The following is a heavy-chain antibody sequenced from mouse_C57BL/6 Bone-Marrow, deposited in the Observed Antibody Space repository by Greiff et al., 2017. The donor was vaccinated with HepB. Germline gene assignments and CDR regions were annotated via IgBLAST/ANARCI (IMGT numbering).Heavy chain of an antibody. J-gene: IGHJ4*01. CDR2: INPYNGGT. V-gene: IGHV1-19*01. CDR1: GYTFTDYY. Sequence: VHVKQSGPVLVKPGASVKMSCKASGYTFTDYYMNWVKQSHGKSLEWIGVINPYNGGTSYNQKFKGKATLTVDKSSSTAYMELNSLTSEDSAVYYCARDYDGEGYWGQGTSVTVSS. D-gene: IGHD2-4*01. CDR3: ARDYDGEGY.